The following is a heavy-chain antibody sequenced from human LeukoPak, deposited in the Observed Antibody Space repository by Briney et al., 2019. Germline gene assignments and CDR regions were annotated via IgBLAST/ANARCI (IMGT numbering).Heavy chain of an antibody. CDR3: ARHERPSGYSGGFDY. J-gene: IGHJ4*02. V-gene: IGHV4-59*08. Sequence: PSETLSLTCTVSVGSISSYYWSCIRQPPGKGLEWIGYIYYSGSTNYNPSLKSRVTISVDTSKNQFSLKLSSVTAADTAVYYCARHERPSGYSGGFDYWGQGTLVTVSS. D-gene: IGHD5-12*01. CDR1: VGSISSYY. CDR2: IYYSGST.